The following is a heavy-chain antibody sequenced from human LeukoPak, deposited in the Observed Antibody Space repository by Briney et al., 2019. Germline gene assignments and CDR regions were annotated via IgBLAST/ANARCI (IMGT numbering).Heavy chain of an antibody. D-gene: IGHD1-26*01. V-gene: IGHV3-43*02. CDR2: ISGDGDNT. Sequence: PGGSLRLSCVASGFTLDDYALHWVRQAPGKGLEWISLISGDGDNTYYADSVKGRFTISRDNSKNFLYLQMSSLRAEDTALYYCAKGVRSGTYYNCFDPWGQGTLVTVSS. CDR1: GFTLDDYA. J-gene: IGHJ5*02. CDR3: AKGVRSGTYYNCFDP.